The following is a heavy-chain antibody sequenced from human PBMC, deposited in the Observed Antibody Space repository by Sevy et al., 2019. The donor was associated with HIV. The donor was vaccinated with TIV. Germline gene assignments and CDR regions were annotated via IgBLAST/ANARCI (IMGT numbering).Heavy chain of an antibody. V-gene: IGHV1-18*01. D-gene: IGHD2-15*01. Sequence: ASVKVSCKASGYPFSSYGISWVRQAPGQGLEWMGWISADSGNSNYAQNLQGRVTMTTDTSTRTAYMELRSLRDDDTAVYYCARDLGGYGGNAIDYWGQGTLVTVSS. CDR1: GYPFSSYG. CDR2: ISADSGNS. J-gene: IGHJ4*02. CDR3: ARDLGGYGGNAIDY.